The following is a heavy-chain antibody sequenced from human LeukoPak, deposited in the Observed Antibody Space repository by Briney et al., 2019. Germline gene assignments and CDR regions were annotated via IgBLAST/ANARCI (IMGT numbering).Heavy chain of an antibody. CDR2: IYYTGST. CDR1: GGSITDYY. V-gene: IGHV4-59*01. CDR3: ANPGGYSSGWYHY. Sequence: PSETLSLTCTVSGGSITDYYWGWIRQPPGKGLEWMGYIYYTGSTSDNPSLKSRVTMSVDTSKNQFSLRLSSVTTEDTAVYYCANPGGYSSGWYHYWGQGTLVTVSS. J-gene: IGHJ4*02. D-gene: IGHD6-19*01.